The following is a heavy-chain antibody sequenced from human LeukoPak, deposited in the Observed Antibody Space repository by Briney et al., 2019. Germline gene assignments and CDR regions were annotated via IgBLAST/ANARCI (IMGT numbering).Heavy chain of an antibody. V-gene: IGHV1-18*01. D-gene: IGHD3-22*01. Sequence: ASVKVSCKASGYTFTSYGISWVRQAPGQGLEWMGWISAYNGNTNYAQKLQGRVTMTTDTSTSTAYMELRSLRSDDTAVYYCARDMTEYYYDSSGYYCAFDTWGQGTMVTVSS. CDR1: GYTFTSYG. J-gene: IGHJ3*02. CDR2: ISAYNGNT. CDR3: ARDMTEYYYDSSGYYCAFDT.